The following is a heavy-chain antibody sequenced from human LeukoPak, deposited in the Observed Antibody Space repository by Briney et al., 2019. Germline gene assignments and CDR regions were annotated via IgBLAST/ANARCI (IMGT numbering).Heavy chain of an antibody. CDR1: GGSFSGYY. J-gene: IGHJ5*02. Sequence: SETLSLTCAVYGGSFSGYYWSWIRQPPGKGLEWIGEINHSGSTNYNPSLKSRVTISVDTSKKQFSLKLSSVTAADTAVYYCARGLRYSSGWYPWGQGTLVTVSS. CDR3: ARGLRYSSGWYP. CDR2: INHSGST. V-gene: IGHV4-34*01. D-gene: IGHD6-19*01.